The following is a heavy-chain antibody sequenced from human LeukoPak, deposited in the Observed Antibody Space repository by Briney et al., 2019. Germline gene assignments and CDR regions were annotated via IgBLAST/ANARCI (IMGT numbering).Heavy chain of an antibody. CDR1: GPTISIYW. V-gene: IGHV3-74*01. D-gene: IGHD1-26*01. CDR2: INTDGTTT. J-gene: IGHJ4*02. Sequence: PGGSLRLSCAASGPTISIYWMHWVRQAPGKGLVWVSRINTDGTTTSYADSVKGRFTISRDNAKNTLYLQMNSLRVEDTAVYYCARDSPSSGSLRGDFDYWGQGTLVTVSS. CDR3: ARDSPSSGSLRGDFDY.